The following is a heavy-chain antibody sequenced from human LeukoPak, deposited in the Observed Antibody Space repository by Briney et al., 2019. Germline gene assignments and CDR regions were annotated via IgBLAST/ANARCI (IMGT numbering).Heavy chain of an antibody. CDR2: INHSGST. CDR3: ARVIAAAGREGYNWFDP. Sequence: SETLSLTCAVYGGSFSGYYWSWIRQPPGKGLEWIGGINHSGSTNYNPSLKSRVTISVDTSKNQFSLKLSSVTAADTVVYYCARVIAAAGREGYNWFDPWGQGTLVTVSS. CDR1: GGSFSGYY. J-gene: IGHJ5*02. D-gene: IGHD6-13*01. V-gene: IGHV4-34*01.